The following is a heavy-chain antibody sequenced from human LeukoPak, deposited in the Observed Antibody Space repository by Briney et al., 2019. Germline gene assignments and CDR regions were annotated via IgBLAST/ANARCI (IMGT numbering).Heavy chain of an antibody. CDR1: GGSISSDTY. V-gene: IGHV4-4*02. D-gene: IGHD4-23*01. CDR3: ARVSRDFGGNSYFDY. CDR2: ISHSGRT. Sequence: SETLSLTCAVSGGSISSDTYWSWVRQPPGKGLEWIGEISHSGRTTYNPSLQTRITISVDKSKNQFSLKLSSVTAADTAVYYCARVSRDFGGNSYFDYWGQGTLVTVSS. J-gene: IGHJ4*02.